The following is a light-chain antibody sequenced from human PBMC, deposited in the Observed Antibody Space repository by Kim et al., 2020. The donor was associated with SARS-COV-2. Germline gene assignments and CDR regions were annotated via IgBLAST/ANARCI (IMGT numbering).Light chain of an antibody. V-gene: IGLV10-54*02. CDR3: SALDSSLSAVWV. CDR1: SNIVGNQG. J-gene: IGLJ3*02. Sequence: QAGLTQPPSVSKGLRQTATLTCTGNSNIVGNQGAAWLQQHQGHPPKLISYRNNNRPSGISERFSASRSGNTASLTITGLQPEDEADYYCSALDSSLSAVWVFGGGTQLTVL. CDR2: RNN.